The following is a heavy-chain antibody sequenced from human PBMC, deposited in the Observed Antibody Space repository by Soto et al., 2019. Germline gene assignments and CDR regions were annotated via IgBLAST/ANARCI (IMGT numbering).Heavy chain of an antibody. CDR1: GGSISSYY. CDR2: IYYSGST. CDR3: ARRLRFLEWFTEANYYYYYLDV. D-gene: IGHD3-3*01. J-gene: IGHJ6*03. Sequence: PSGTLSLTCTVSGGSISSYYWSWIRQPPGKGLEWIGYIYYSGSTNYNPSLKSRVTISVDTSKNQFSLKLSSVTAADTAVYYCARRLRFLEWFTEANYYYYYLDVWGKGTTVTVSS. V-gene: IGHV4-59*01.